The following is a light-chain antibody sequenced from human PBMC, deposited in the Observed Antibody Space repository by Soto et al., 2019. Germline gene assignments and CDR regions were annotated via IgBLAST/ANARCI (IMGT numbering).Light chain of an antibody. CDR3: QQYGTSPRYT. CDR2: DAS. V-gene: IGKV3-11*01. Sequence: EIVLTQSPATLSLSPGERATLSCRASQSVSSYLAWFQHKPGQAPRLLIYDASSRATGIPARFSGSGSGTDYTLTIDTLEPEDSAVYYCQQYGTSPRYTFGQGTKLEIK. CDR1: QSVSSY. J-gene: IGKJ2*01.